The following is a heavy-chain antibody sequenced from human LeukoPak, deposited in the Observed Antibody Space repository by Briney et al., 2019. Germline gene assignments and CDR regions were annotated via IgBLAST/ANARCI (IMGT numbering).Heavy chain of an antibody. Sequence: GGSLRLSCAASGFTFNYYGLSWVRQAPGKGLEWASGFGHNGGITYSDSVKGRFTISRDNSKNTLFLQMNSLRADDTAVYFCAKQAGWGGYFSFLPFDFWGRGTLVTVSS. CDR1: GFTFNYYG. D-gene: IGHD3-3*01. CDR3: AKQAGWGGYFSFLPFDF. J-gene: IGHJ4*02. CDR2: FGHNGGIT. V-gene: IGHV3-23*01.